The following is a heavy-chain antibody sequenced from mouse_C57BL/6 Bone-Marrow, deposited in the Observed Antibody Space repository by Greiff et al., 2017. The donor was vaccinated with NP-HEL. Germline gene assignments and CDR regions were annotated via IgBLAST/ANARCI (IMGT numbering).Heavy chain of an antibody. V-gene: IGHV1-26*01. Sequence: VQLQQSGPELVKPGASVKISCKASGYTFTDYYMNWVKQSHGKSLEWIGDINPNNGGTSYNQKFKGKATLTVDKSSSTAYMQLSSLTSEDSAVYFCAREGGWLLLFAYWGQGTLVTVSA. J-gene: IGHJ3*01. D-gene: IGHD2-3*01. CDR1: GYTFTDYY. CDR3: AREGGWLLLFAY. CDR2: INPNNGGT.